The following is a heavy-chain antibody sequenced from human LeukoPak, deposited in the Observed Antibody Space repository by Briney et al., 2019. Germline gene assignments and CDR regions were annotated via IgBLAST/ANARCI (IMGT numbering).Heavy chain of an antibody. CDR1: GFTFSSYA. CDR2: ISSNGGST. V-gene: IGHV3-64D*09. Sequence: GGSLRLSCSASGFTFSSYAMHWVRQAPGKGLEYVSAISSNGGSTYYADSVKGRFTISRDNSKNTLYLQMSSLRAEDTAVYYCVKEKIDYGSGRGSWFDPWGQGTLVTVSS. CDR3: VKEKIDYGSGRGSWFDP. D-gene: IGHD3-10*01. J-gene: IGHJ5*02.